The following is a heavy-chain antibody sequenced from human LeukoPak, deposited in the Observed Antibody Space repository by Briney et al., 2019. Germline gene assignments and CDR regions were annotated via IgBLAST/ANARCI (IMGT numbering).Heavy chain of an antibody. CDR1: GNSFGDYY. CDR2: IYTSGST. Sequence: PSATLSLTCTVSGNSFGDYYWSWIRQPAGKGLEWIGRIYTSGSTNYNPSLKSRVTISVDTSKNQFSLKLSSVTAADTAVYYCARDWPYYYDSSGYRWFDPWGQGTLVTVSS. J-gene: IGHJ5*02. V-gene: IGHV4-4*07. D-gene: IGHD3-22*01. CDR3: ARDWPYYYDSSGYRWFDP.